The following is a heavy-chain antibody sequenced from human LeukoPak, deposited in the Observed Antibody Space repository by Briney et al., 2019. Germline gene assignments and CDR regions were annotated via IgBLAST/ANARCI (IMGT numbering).Heavy chain of an antibody. Sequence: GGSLRLSCAASGFTFGRYAMYWVRQAPGKGLEWVSGIRGSGGSTFYADSGKGRFTISRDNPENTVYLQMNSLRADDTAVYYCAKTTAVYSSGRYPGWPVDYWGQGTLVTVSS. CDR2: IRGSGGST. CDR1: GFTFGRYA. J-gene: IGHJ4*02. CDR3: AKTTAVYSSGRYPGWPVDY. V-gene: IGHV3-23*01. D-gene: IGHD6-19*01.